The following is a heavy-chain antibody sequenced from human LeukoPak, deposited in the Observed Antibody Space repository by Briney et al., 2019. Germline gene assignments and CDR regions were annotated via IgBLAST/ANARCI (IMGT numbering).Heavy chain of an antibody. CDR1: GFTFSNYW. J-gene: IGHJ3*02. CDR2: IKEDGSEK. Sequence: PGGSLRLSCVASGFTFSNYWMSWVRQAPGKGLECVANIKEDGSEKYYVDSVKGRFTISRDNAKNSLYLQMNSLRAEDTAVYYCTRRYNYDSSGYYYVRDAFDIWGQGTMVTVSS. V-gene: IGHV3-7*01. D-gene: IGHD3-22*01. CDR3: TRRYNYDSSGYYYVRDAFDI.